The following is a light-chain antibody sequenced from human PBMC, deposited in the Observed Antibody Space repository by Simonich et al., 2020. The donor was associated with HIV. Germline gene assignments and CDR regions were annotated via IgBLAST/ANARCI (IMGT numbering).Light chain of an antibody. CDR1: SGSIASNY. V-gene: IGLV6-57*03. Sequence: NFMLTQPHSVSESPGKTVTISCTRSSGSIASNYVQWYQQRPGSAPTTVIYEDNHRPSGVPARFSGSIDSSSNSASLTISGLKTEDEADYYCQSYDISNHWVFGGGTKLTVL. CDR3: QSYDISNHWV. J-gene: IGLJ3*02. CDR2: EDN.